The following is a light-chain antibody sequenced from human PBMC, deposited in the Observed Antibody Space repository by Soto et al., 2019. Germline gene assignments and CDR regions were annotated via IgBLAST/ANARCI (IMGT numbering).Light chain of an antibody. V-gene: IGKV3-11*01. J-gene: IGKJ5*01. CDR2: DAS. CDR3: QQRAGSST. Sequence: EIVLTQSPGNLYLAPGETATLSCRASQSVSNQLAWYQQKPGQAPRLLIYDASRRVTGIPARFSGSGSGTDFTLTLSSLEPEDFAVYYCQQRAGSSTFGQGTDWRL. CDR1: QSVSNQ.